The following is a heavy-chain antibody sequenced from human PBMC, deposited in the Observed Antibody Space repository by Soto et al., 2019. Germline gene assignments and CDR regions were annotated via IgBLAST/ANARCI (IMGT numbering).Heavy chain of an antibody. D-gene: IGHD6-6*01. CDR2: LVVGSGNT. J-gene: IGHJ5*02. CDR3: ASHKQSIAARNHPPNWFDP. V-gene: IGHV1-58*01. Sequence: SVKVSCKTSGFMFTSSAVQWVRQARGQRLEWIGWLVVGSGNTHYAQHFQERVTLTRDMSTGTAYMELSSLRSEDTAVYYCASHKQSIAARNHPPNWFDPWGQGTLVTVSS. CDR1: GFMFTSSA.